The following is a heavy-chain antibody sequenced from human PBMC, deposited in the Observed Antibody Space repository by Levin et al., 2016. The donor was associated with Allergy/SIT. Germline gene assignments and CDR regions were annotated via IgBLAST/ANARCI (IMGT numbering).Heavy chain of an antibody. Sequence: ASVKVSCKASGYTFTSYAMNWVRQAPGQGLEWMGWINANTGNPTYAQGFTGRFVFSLDTSVSTAYLQISSLKAEDTAVYYCARAGGRSPYCSGGSCFGYWGQGTLVTVSS. CDR2: INANTGNP. J-gene: IGHJ4*02. D-gene: IGHD2-15*01. CDR3: ARAGGRSPYCSGGSCFGY. V-gene: IGHV7-4-1*02. CDR1: GYTFTSYA.